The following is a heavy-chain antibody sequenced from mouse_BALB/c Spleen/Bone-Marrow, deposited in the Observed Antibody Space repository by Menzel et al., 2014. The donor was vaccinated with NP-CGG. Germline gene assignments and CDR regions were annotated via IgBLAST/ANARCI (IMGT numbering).Heavy chain of an antibody. CDR1: GFSLXGYG. CDR2: IWGDGST. Sequence: VNVVESGPGLVAPSRSLSITCTVSGFSLXGYGVSWVRQPPGKGLEWLGMIWGDGSTDYNSALKSRLSISKDNSKSQVFLKMNSLQTDDTARYYCARDSFLITRALDYWGQGTSVTVPS. CDR3: ARDSFLITRALDY. J-gene: IGHJ4*01. V-gene: IGHV2-6-7*01. D-gene: IGHD2-4*01.